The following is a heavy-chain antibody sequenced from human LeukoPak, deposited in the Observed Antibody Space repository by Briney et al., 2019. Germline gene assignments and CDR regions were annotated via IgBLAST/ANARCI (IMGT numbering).Heavy chain of an antibody. Sequence: SETLSLTCTVSGGSISSYYWSWIRQPPGKGLEWIGYIYYSGSTNYNPSLKSRVTISVDTSKNQFSLKLSSVTAADTAVYYCARDNVRGGSDSWGQGTLVTVSS. V-gene: IGHV4-59*01. CDR1: GGSISSYY. J-gene: IGHJ4*02. CDR3: ARDNVRGGSDS. D-gene: IGHD3-10*01. CDR2: IYYSGST.